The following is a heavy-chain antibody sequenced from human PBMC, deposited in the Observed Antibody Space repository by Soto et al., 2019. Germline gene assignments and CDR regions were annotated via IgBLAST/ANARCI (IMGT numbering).Heavy chain of an antibody. V-gene: IGHV1-46*01. CDR2: INPSGGST. J-gene: IGHJ4*02. CDR1: GYTFTSYY. D-gene: IGHD3-9*01. Sequence: ASVKVSCKASGYTFTSYYMHWVRQAPGEGLEWMGIINPSGGSTSYAQKFQGRVTMTRDTSTSTVYMELSSLRSEDTAVYYCARASSYDILTGYSYYFDYWGQGTLVTLYS. CDR3: ARASSYDILTGYSYYFDY.